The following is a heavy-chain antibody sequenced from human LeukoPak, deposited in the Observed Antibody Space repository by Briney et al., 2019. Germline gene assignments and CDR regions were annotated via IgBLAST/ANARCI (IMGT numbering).Heavy chain of an antibody. CDR2: IYYNGST. CDR3: ARFRPWNGMDV. Sequence: SQILSLTCTVSGGSISSGDYYWSWIRQPPGKGLEWIGYIYYNGSTYYNPSLKSRLTMSVDTPKNRLSLKLSSVTAADTAVYYCARFRPWNGMDVWGQGTTVIVSS. CDR1: GGSISSGDYY. J-gene: IGHJ6*02. D-gene: IGHD3-3*01. V-gene: IGHV4-30-4*01.